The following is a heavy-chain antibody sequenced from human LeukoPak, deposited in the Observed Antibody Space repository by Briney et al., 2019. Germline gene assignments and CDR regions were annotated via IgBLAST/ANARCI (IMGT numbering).Heavy chain of an antibody. CDR1: GFTFSSYD. Sequence: GSLRLSCAASGFTFSSYDMHWVRQAPGKGLEWVAVMSFDVRNKYYADSVKGRLTISRDNSKNTLYLQMNSLRDEDTAVYYCAKREGGALLDYWGQGTLVAVSS. J-gene: IGHJ4*02. CDR3: AKREGGALLDY. CDR2: MSFDVRNK. D-gene: IGHD3-16*01. V-gene: IGHV3-30*18.